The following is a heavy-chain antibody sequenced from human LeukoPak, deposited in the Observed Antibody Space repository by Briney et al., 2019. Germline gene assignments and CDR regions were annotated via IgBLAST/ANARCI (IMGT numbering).Heavy chain of an antibody. D-gene: IGHD2-15*01. J-gene: IGHJ4*02. Sequence: ASVKVSCKASGYTFTSYGISWVRQAPGQGLEWMGWISAYNGNTNNAQKLQGRVTMTTDTSTSTAYMELRSLRSDDTVVYYCARVGAYCSGGSCYLDYWGQGTLVTVSS. V-gene: IGHV1-18*01. CDR2: ISAYNGNT. CDR3: ARVGAYCSGGSCYLDY. CDR1: GYTFTSYG.